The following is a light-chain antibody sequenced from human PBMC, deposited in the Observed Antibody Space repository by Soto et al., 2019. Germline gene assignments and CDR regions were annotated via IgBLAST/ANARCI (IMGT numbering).Light chain of an antibody. CDR2: LNSDGSH. Sequence: QAVVTQSPSASASLGASVKLTCTLSSGHSTYAIAWHQQQPEKGPRYLMNLNSDGSHSKGDGIPDRFSGSNSGTERYLTISSLQSEDEADYYCQTWGTGIWVFGGGTKLTVL. CDR3: QTWGTGIWV. V-gene: IGLV4-69*01. CDR1: SGHSTYA. J-gene: IGLJ3*02.